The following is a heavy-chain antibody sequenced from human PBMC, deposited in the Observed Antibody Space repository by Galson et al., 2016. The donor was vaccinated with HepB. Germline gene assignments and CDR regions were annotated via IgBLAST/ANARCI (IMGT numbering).Heavy chain of an antibody. CDR1: GYTFIDYA. Sequence: SVKVSCKASGYTFIDYAMNWVRQAPGQGLEWVGWINTHNGDATYAQGFTARFVFYMDTSVSTAFLQISSLKVDDTAVYYCPRDPLALWGQGTLVTVSS. V-gene: IGHV7-4-1*02. CDR3: PRDPLAL. J-gene: IGHJ4*02. CDR2: INTHNGDA.